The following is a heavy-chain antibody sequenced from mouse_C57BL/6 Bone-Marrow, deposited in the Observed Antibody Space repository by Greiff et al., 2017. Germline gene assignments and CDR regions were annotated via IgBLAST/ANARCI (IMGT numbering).Heavy chain of an antibody. CDR2: IYPGGGYT. CDR1: GYTFTNYW. Sequence: VQLQQPGAELVRPGTSVKMSCKASGYTFTNYWIGWAKQRPGHGLEWIGDIYPGGGYTNYNEKFKGKATLTADKSSSTAYMQFSSLTSEDSAIYYCARLTGTFFDYWGQGTTLTVSS. CDR3: ARLTGTFFDY. V-gene: IGHV1-63*01. D-gene: IGHD4-1*01. J-gene: IGHJ2*01.